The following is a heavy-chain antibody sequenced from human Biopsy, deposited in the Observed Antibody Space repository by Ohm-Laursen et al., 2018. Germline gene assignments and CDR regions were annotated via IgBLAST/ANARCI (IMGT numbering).Heavy chain of an antibody. Sequence: SETLSLTCTVSGGPFGISSHYWIWIRQPPGKGLEWIGSIYSDDTTHYNASLQGRITISVNQPKNQFPLRLTSVTAADTAVYYCARHPTGFWFDPWGQGTLVAVSS. V-gene: IGHV4-39*01. J-gene: IGHJ5*02. CDR3: ARHPTGFWFDP. CDR1: GGPFGISSHY. CDR2: IYSDDTT.